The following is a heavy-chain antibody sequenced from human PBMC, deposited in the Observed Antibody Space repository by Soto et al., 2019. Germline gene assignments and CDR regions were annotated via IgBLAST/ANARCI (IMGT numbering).Heavy chain of an antibody. Sequence: SQTLSLTCAVYGEYFSGYYWSWMRQPPGKGMEWIGEINHSGSTNYNPSLKSRVTISVDTSKNQFSLKLTSVTAADTAVYYCTRGDPPLGSFSYCGQGTXVTVS. J-gene: IGHJ4*02. D-gene: IGHD2-15*01. CDR1: GEYFSGYY. CDR3: TRGDPPLGSFSY. V-gene: IGHV4-34*01. CDR2: INHSGST.